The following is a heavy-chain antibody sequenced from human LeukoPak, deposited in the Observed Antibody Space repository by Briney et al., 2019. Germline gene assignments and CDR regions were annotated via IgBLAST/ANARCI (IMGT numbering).Heavy chain of an antibody. CDR1: RYTFTGHY. J-gene: IGHJ5*02. Sequence: ASVKVSCKASRYTFTGHYMHWVRQAPGQGLEWMGWINPNSGVTNYAQKFQGRVTMTRDTSITTAYMELSRLRSDDTAVYFCASGWSITGWYNNWFDPWGQGTLVTVSS. CDR3: ASGWSITGWYNNWFDP. D-gene: IGHD6-19*01. CDR2: INPNSGVT. V-gene: IGHV1-2*02.